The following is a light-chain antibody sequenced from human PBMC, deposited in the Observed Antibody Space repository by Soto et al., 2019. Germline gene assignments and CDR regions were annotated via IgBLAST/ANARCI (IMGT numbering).Light chain of an antibody. CDR2: EGI. CDR1: SSDIGTYNL. V-gene: IGLV2-23*01. Sequence: QSVLTQPASVSGSPGQSITISCTGTSSDIGTYNLVSWYQHYPGKAPKLMIYEGIKRPSGVSNRFSGSKSGTTAFLTISGLQAEDEADYYCCSYAGSGTDNYVFGSGTKVTVL. CDR3: CSYAGSGTDNYV. J-gene: IGLJ1*01.